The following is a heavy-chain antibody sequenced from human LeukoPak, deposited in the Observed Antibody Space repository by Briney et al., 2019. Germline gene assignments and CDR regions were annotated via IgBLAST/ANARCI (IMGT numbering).Heavy chain of an antibody. CDR2: ISSSSSYI. V-gene: IGHV3-21*01. J-gene: IGHJ6*02. Sequence: GGSLRLSCAAFGFTFSSYSMNWVRQAPGKGLEWVSSISSSSSYIYYADSVKGRFTISRDNAKNSLYLQMNSLRAEDTAVYYCARDGKATYGMDVWGQGTTVTVSS. CDR3: ARDGKATYGMDV. CDR1: GFTFSSYS.